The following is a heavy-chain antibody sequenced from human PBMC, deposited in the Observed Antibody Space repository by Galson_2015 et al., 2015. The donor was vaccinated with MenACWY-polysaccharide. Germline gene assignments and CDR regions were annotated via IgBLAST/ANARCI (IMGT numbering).Heavy chain of an antibody. CDR1: GLTFNNNW. CDR3: VGPLGRGGTGAYGMDA. Sequence: SLRLSCAASGLTFNNNWIHWVRQAPGKGLAWVSRINRDGSSTAYADSVKGRFTISRDNAKNTLFLQMNSLRVEDTAVYFCVGPLGRGGTGAYGMDAWGQGTMVAVSS. CDR2: INRDGSST. J-gene: IGHJ6*02. D-gene: IGHD3-10*01. V-gene: IGHV3-74*01.